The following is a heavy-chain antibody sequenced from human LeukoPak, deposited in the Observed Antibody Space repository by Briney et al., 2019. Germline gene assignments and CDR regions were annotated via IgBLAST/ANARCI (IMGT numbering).Heavy chain of an antibody. CDR3: ARDSHESLGELSTGIDY. V-gene: IGHV1-18*01. Sequence: ASVKVSCKASGYTFTSYGISWVRQAPGQGLEWMGWISAYNGNTNYAQKLQGRVTMTTDTSTSTAYMELRSLRSDDTAVYYCARDSHESLGELSTGIDYWGQGTLVTVSS. CDR2: ISAYNGNT. CDR1: GYTFTSYG. J-gene: IGHJ4*02. D-gene: IGHD3-16*02.